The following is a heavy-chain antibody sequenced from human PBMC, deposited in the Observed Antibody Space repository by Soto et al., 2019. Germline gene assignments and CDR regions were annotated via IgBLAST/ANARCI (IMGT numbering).Heavy chain of an antibody. J-gene: IGHJ4*02. CDR3: ASPPTVTTYYFDY. CDR1: GYSFTNYD. CDR2: IIPIFGTA. Sequence: SVKVSCKASGYSFTNYDIHWVRQAPGQGLEWMGGIIPIFGTANYAQKFQGRVTITADESTSTAYMELSSLRSEDTAVYYCASPPTVTTYYFDYWGQGTLVTVSS. V-gene: IGHV1-69*13. D-gene: IGHD4-17*01.